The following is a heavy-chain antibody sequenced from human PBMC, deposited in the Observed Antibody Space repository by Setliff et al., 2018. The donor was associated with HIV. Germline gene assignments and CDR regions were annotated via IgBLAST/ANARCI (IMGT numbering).Heavy chain of an antibody. CDR1: GFSISSRYY. V-gene: IGHV4-38-2*01. CDR3: ARHTVENYDVLTGDHPLGGFDH. J-gene: IGHJ4*02. Sequence: ETLSLTCDVSGFSISSRYYWGWIRQSPGKGLEWIGNIYHTGSSYYNPSLNDRATISLDTSKNQFSLKLNSVTAADTAVYYCARHTVENYDVLTGDHPLGGFDHWGQGILVTSPQ. CDR2: IYHTGSS. D-gene: IGHD3-9*01.